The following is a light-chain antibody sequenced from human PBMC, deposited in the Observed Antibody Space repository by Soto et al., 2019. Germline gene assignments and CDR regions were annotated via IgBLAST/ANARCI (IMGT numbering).Light chain of an antibody. J-gene: IGLJ3*02. CDR2: DVS. CDR3: CLYTASYSV. Sequence: QAVVTQPRSVSGSPGQSVAISCTATSSDVGGFDFVSRYQQHPGKAPKLVIYDVSKRPSGVPDRFSGSRSGDTASLTISGLQAEDEADYYCCLYTASYSVFGGGTKLTVL. V-gene: IGLV2-11*01. CDR1: SSDVGGFDF.